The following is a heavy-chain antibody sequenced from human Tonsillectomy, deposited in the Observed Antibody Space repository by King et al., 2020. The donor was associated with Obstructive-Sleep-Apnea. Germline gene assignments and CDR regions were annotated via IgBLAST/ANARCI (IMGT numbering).Heavy chain of an antibody. J-gene: IGHJ5*02. CDR3: ARLYSSSTPGWFDP. D-gene: IGHD6-13*01. V-gene: IGHV4-38-2*02. CDR1: GYSISSGYY. CDR2: IYHSGST. Sequence: QLQESGPGLVKPSETLSLTCTVSGYSISSGYYWGWIRQPPGKGLEWIGSIYHSGSTYYNPSLTSRVTISVDTSKNQFSLKLSSVTAADTAVYYCARLYSSSTPGWFDPWGQGTLVTVSS.